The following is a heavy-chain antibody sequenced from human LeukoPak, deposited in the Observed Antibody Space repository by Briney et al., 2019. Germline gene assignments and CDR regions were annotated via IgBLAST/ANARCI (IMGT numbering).Heavy chain of an antibody. V-gene: IGHV3-15*01. Sequence: GGSLRLSCAASGFTFSNAWMSWVRQAPGKGLEWVGRIKTKTDGEPPDYAAPVKGRFTISRDDSKNTLYLEMNNLKTEDTAVYYCTTPYGSGTYYIGQHWGQGTLVAVSS. CDR3: TTPYGSGTYYIGQH. CDR2: IKTKTDGEPP. J-gene: IGHJ1*01. D-gene: IGHD3-10*01. CDR1: GFTFSNAW.